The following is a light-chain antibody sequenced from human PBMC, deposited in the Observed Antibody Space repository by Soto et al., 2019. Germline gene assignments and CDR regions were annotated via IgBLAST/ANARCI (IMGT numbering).Light chain of an antibody. Sequence: QSSLTKPASLSGSPGQSITISCTGTSSDVGGYNSVSWYRQDPGKAPKLMIYDVTNRPSGVSNRFSGSKSGNTASLTISGLQAEDEADYYCSSFTSSITYVFGTGTKVTVL. CDR3: SSFTSSITYV. CDR2: DVT. CDR1: SSDVGGYNS. V-gene: IGLV2-14*01. J-gene: IGLJ1*01.